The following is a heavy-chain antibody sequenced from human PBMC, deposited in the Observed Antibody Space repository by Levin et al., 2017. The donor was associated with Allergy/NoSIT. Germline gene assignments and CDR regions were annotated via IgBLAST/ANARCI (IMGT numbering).Heavy chain of an antibody. V-gene: IGHV4-59*01. CDR2: ISYRGST. D-gene: IGHD2/OR15-2a*01. Sequence: SQTLSLTCSVSGGSISSDYWSWIRQPPGKGLEWIGDISYRGSTNYNASLKSRVTISGDTSENQFSLKLSSVTAADTAVYYCERARLSAVSDYYYYYMDVWGKGTAVTVS. CDR3: ERARLSAVSDYYYYYMDV. CDR1: GGSISSDY. J-gene: IGHJ6*03.